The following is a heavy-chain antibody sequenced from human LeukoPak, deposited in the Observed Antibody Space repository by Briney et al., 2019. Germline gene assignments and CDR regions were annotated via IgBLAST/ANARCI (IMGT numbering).Heavy chain of an antibody. CDR3: ARGLDIVATTFDY. CDR2: INHSGST. V-gene: IGHV4-34*01. D-gene: IGHD5-12*01. J-gene: IGHJ4*02. Sequence: PETLSLTCAVYGGSFSGYYWSWIRQPPGKGLEWIGEINHSGSTNYNPSLKSRVTISVDTSKNQFSLKLSSVTAADTAVYYCARGLDIVATTFDYWGQGTLVTVSS. CDR1: GGSFSGYY.